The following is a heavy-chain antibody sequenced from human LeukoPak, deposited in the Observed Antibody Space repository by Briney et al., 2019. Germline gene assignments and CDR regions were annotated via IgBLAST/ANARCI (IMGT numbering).Heavy chain of an antibody. CDR3: ATDSSGWSY. J-gene: IGHJ1*01. D-gene: IGHD6-19*01. Sequence: GGSLSLSCAASGFTFSSYAISWVRQAPGKGLEWVSAISGSGGSTYYADSVKGRFTISRDNSKNTLYLQMNSLRAEDTAVYYCATDSSGWSYWGQGTLVTVSS. V-gene: IGHV3-23*01. CDR2: ISGSGGST. CDR1: GFTFSSYA.